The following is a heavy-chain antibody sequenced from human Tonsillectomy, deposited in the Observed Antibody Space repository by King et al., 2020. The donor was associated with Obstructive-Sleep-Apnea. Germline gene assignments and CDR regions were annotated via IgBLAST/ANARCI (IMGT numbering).Heavy chain of an antibody. CDR3: ARYCSSTSCYGNYYYGMDV. V-gene: IGHV3-48*01. J-gene: IGHJ6*02. D-gene: IGHD2-2*01. CDR1: GVTFSTYS. CDR2: ISSSTNTI. Sequence: VQLVESGGGLVQPGGSLRLSCAASGVTFSTYSMNWVRQAPGKGLEWVSYISSSTNTIYYADAVKGLFTISRDNAKNSLFLQMNSLRAEDTAMYYCARYCSSTSCYGNYYYGMDVWGRGTTVTVSS.